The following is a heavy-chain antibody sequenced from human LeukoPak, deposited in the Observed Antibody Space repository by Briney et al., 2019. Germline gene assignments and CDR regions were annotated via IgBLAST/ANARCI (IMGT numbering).Heavy chain of an antibody. D-gene: IGHD2-2*01. CDR2: IYPGDSET. CDR1: GYSFTTYW. Sequence: PGESLKISCKGSGYSFTTYWIGWVRQMPGKGLEWMGIIYPGDSETRYSPSFQGQVTISADRSISTAYLQWSSLKASDTATYYCARRYCSSTSCHLDYWGQGTLVTVSS. CDR3: ARRYCSSTSCHLDY. J-gene: IGHJ4*02. V-gene: IGHV5-51*01.